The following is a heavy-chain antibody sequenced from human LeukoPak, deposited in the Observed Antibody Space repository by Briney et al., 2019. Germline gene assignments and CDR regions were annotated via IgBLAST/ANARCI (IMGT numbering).Heavy chain of an antibody. CDR3: ARVPIAVAVDDAFDI. CDR2: IIPIFGTA. CDR1: GGTFSSYA. J-gene: IGHJ3*02. V-gene: IGHV1-69*13. D-gene: IGHD6-19*01. Sequence: GASVKVSCKASGGTFSSYAISWVRQAPGQGLEWMGGIIPIFGTANYAQKFQGRVTITADESTSTAYMELSSLRSEDTAVYYCARVPIAVAVDDAFDIWGQGTMVTVSS.